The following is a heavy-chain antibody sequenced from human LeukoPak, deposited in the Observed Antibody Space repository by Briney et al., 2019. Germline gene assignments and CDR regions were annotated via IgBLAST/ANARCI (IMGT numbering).Heavy chain of an antibody. V-gene: IGHV3-30*18. D-gene: IGHD3-10*01. CDR2: ISYDGSNK. CDR3: AKSLTMVRGITSNWFDP. Sequence: PGRSLRLSCAASGFTFSSYGMHWVRQAPGKGLEWVAVISYDGSNKYYADSVKGRFTISRDNSKNTLYLQMNSLRAEDTAVYYCAKSLTMVRGITSNWFDPWGQGTLVTVSS. CDR1: GFTFSSYG. J-gene: IGHJ5*02.